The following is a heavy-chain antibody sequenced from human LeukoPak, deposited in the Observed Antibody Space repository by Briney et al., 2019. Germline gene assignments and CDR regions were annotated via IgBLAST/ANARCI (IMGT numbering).Heavy chain of an antibody. J-gene: IGHJ6*02. CDR3: ARGKGTSSGWYGSAGGMDV. V-gene: IGHV3-7*03. Sequence: GGSLRLSCAASGFTFSSYWMSWVRQAPGKGLEWVANIKQDGSEKYYVDSVKGRFTISRDNAKNSLYLQMNSLRAEDTAVYYCARGKGTSSGWYGSAGGMDVWGQGTTVTVSS. CDR1: GFTFSSYW. D-gene: IGHD6-19*01. CDR2: IKQDGSEK.